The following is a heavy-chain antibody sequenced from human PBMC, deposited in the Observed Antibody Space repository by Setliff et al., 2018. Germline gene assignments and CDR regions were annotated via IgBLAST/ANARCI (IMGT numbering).Heavy chain of an antibody. CDR3: VRAPRLEWILPTFDY. V-gene: IGHV1-8*02. CDR2: VNPNSGNT. J-gene: IGHJ4*02. Sequence: ASVKVSCKASGSIFSNSDINWLRQATGQGLEWMGWVNPNSGNTGYAQKFQGRVTMTRNTSISTAYMELSSLRSEDTAVYYCVRAPRLEWILPTFDYWGQGTPVTVSS. D-gene: IGHD3-3*01. CDR1: GSIFSNSD.